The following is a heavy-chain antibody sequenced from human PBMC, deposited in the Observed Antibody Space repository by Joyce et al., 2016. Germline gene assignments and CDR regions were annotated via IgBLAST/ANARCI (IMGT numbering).Heavy chain of an antibody. Sequence: HLQLQESGPGLVKPSETLSLTCTVSGGSISSSSYYWGWIRQPPGKGLEWVEGIYYSGSTYYNPALKSLVTISIDTSTNQFSLKLGSVTAADTAVYYCAGGRLDITMIVVVIAYFDYWGQGTLVTVSS. D-gene: IGHD3-22*01. J-gene: IGHJ4*02. V-gene: IGHV4-39*07. CDR3: AGGRLDITMIVVVIAYFDY. CDR1: GGSISSSSYY. CDR2: IYYSGST.